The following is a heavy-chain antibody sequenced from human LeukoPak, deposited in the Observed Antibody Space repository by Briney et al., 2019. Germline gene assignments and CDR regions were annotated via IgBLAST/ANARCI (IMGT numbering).Heavy chain of an antibody. Sequence: PGGSRTLSCAASGLTFGNAWMSWVRQAPGKGLEWVGRIISKTSGGTTDYAAPVKGRFTISRDDSKSTLYLQMNSLKTEDTAQYYCTTNRYYYGSTGYSYFDFWGQGTLVTVSS. CDR3: TTNRYYYGSTGYSYFDF. CDR2: IISKTSGGTT. D-gene: IGHD3-22*01. CDR1: GLTFGNAW. V-gene: IGHV3-15*01. J-gene: IGHJ4*02.